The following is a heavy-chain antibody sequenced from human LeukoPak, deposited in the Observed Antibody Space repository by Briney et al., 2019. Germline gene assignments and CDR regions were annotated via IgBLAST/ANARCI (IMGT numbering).Heavy chain of an antibody. D-gene: IGHD3-10*01. J-gene: IGHJ4*02. CDR2: INHSGST. V-gene: IGHV4-34*01. Sequence: PSETLSLTCAVYGGSFSGYYWSWIRQPPGKGLEWIGEINHSGSTNYNPSLKSRVTISVDTSKNQFSLKLSSVTAADTAVYYCAGAMSDYYGSGSYSFYFDYWGQGTLVTVSS. CDR1: GGSFSGYY. CDR3: AGAMSDYYGSGSYSFYFDY.